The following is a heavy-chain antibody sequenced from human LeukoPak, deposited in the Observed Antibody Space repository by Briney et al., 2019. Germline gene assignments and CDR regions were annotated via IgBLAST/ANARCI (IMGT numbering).Heavy chain of an antibody. D-gene: IGHD3-10*01. J-gene: IGHJ3*01. Sequence: PSETLSLTCTVSGGSISSYYWNWIRQPPGKGLEWIGHTYYSGITNYNPSLKSRVTISVDTSKDQFSLKLSSVTAADTAVYHCVGEKSWFGEGFWGQGTMVTVSS. CDR3: VGEKSWFGEGF. V-gene: IGHV4-59*01. CDR1: GGSISSYY. CDR2: TYYSGIT.